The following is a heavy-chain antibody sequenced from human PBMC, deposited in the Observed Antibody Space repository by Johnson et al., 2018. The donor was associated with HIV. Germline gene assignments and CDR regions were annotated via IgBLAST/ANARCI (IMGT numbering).Heavy chain of an antibody. D-gene: IGHD3-3*01. CDR1: GFTFSSYG. V-gene: IGHV3-33*01. Sequence: QMLLVESGGGVVQPGRSLRLSCAASGFTFSSYGMLWVRQAPGKGLEWVAVIWYDGSNKYYADSVKGRFTVSRDNTKNTLYLQMNSLRADDTAIYYCALTESRFLEWLFRAFDIWGQGTMVTVSP. CDR3: ALTESRFLEWLFRAFDI. CDR2: IWYDGSNK. J-gene: IGHJ3*02.